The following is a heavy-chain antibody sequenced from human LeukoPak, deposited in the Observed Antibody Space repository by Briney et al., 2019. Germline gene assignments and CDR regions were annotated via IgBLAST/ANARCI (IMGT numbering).Heavy chain of an antibody. CDR1: GGSFSRYY. D-gene: IGHD6-13*01. V-gene: IGHV4-34*01. J-gene: IGHJ4*02. Sequence: PSETLSLTCAVYGGSFSRYYWSWIRQPPGKGLEWIGEINHSGSTNYNPSLKSRVTISVDTSKNQFSLKLSSVTAADTAVYYCARRRVRRSLAAAGTLDYWGQGTLVTVSS. CDR2: INHSGST. CDR3: ARRRVRRSLAAAGTLDY.